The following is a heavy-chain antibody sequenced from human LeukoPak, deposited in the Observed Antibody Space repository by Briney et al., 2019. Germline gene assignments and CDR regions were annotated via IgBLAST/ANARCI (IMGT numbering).Heavy chain of an antibody. CDR2: ISYDGSNK. J-gene: IGHJ4*02. Sequence: TGGSLRLSCAASGFTFSSYAMHWVRQAPGKGLEWVAVISYDGSNKYYADSVKGRFTIFRDNSKNTLYLQMNSLRAEDTAVYYCARDGSSWYFDYWGQGTLVTVSS. CDR1: GFTFSSYA. D-gene: IGHD6-13*01. CDR3: ARDGSSWYFDY. V-gene: IGHV3-30*04.